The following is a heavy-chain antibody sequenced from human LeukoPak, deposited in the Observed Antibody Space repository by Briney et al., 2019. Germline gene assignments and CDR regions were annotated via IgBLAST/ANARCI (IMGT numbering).Heavy chain of an antibody. CDR1: HGSISDNSYY. CDR3: ARVKRKYQLLKPLHETPSHYFDY. D-gene: IGHD2-2*01. V-gene: IGHV4-39*07. Sequence: SETLSLTCTVSHGSISDNSYYWGWIRQPPGKGLEWIGSVSYSGSTYYNPSLKSRVTISLDTSKNQFSLKLTSMTAADTAVYYCARVKRKYQLLKPLHETPSHYFDYWGQGTLVTVSS. CDR2: VSYSGST. J-gene: IGHJ4*02.